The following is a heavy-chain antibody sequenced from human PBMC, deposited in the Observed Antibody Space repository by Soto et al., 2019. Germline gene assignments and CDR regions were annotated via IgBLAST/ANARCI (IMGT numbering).Heavy chain of an antibody. V-gene: IGHV4-30-4*01. CDR3: ARVRGARYFDY. CDR1: GGSISSGDYY. D-gene: IGHD2-15*01. CDR2: IYYSGST. J-gene: IGHJ4*02. Sequence: QVQLQETGPGLVKPSQTLSLTCTVSGGSISSGDYYWSWIRQPPGKGLEWFGYIYYSGSTYYNPSLKSRVTISVDTSKNQCSLKLSSVTAADTAVYYCARVRGARYFDYWGQGTLVTVSS.